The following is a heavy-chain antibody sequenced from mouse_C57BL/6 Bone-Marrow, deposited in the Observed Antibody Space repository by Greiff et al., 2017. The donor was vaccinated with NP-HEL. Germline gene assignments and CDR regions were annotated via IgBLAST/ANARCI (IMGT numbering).Heavy chain of an antibody. D-gene: IGHD2-2*01. V-gene: IGHV7-3*01. CDR2: IRNKANGYTT. Sequence: EVKVVESGGGLVQPGGSLSLSCAASGFTFTDYYMSWVRQPPGKALEWLGFIRNKANGYTTEYSASVKGRFTISRDNSQSILYLQMNALRAEDSATYYCAQMVTTRFAYWGQGTLVTVSA. CDR1: GFTFTDYY. J-gene: IGHJ3*01. CDR3: AQMVTTRFAY.